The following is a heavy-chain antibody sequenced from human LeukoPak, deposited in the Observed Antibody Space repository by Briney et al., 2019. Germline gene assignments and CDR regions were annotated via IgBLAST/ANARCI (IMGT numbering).Heavy chain of an antibody. Sequence: GGSLRLSCAASGFTFSNYNMNWVRQAPGKGLEWISFISTTSTTIYYADSVKGRFTISRDNAKNSLYLQMNSLRAEDTAVYYCARVRSQGYAFDIWGQGTMVTVSS. CDR2: ISTTSTTI. V-gene: IGHV3-48*04. CDR3: ARVRSQGYAFDI. D-gene: IGHD1-26*01. CDR1: GFTFSNYN. J-gene: IGHJ3*02.